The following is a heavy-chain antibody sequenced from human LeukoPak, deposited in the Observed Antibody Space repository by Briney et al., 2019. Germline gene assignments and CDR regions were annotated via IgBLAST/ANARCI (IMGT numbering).Heavy chain of an antibody. CDR3: ARDLHYYVAMDV. J-gene: IGHJ6*02. CDR1: XFTVSNKY. D-gene: IGHD3-10*02. CDR2: ISGSGGST. V-gene: IGHV3-23*01. Sequence: LGGSLRLSCADSXFTVSNKYMSWVRPAPGKGLEWVSAISGSGGSTYYADSVKGRFTISRDNSKNTLYLQMNSLRAEDTALYYCARDLHYYVAMDVWGQGTTVTVSS.